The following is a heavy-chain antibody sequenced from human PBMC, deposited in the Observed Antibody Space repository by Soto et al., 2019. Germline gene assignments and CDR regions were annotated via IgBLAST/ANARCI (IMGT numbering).Heavy chain of an antibody. CDR1: GGSFSRYA. V-gene: IGHV1-69*11. D-gene: IGHD2-8*01. CDR2: IIPTLATA. Sequence: QVQLVQSGAEVKKPGSSVKVSCKASGGSFSRYAISWVRQAPGQGLEWMGGIIPTLATANYPQKFQGRVTIPADESTSTSYMDLNRLRSEDTAIYYCTTLYYTYFDYWGQGTLVTVSS. J-gene: IGHJ4*02. CDR3: TTLYYTYFDY.